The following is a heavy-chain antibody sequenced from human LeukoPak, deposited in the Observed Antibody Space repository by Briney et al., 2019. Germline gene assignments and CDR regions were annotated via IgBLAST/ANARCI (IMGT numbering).Heavy chain of an antibody. CDR3: ARDPGGPYRHFWSGYEHNFDY. CDR2: IWYDGSNK. D-gene: IGHD3-3*02. CDR1: GFTFSDHY. Sequence: GGSLRLSCAASGFTFSDHYVDWVRQAPGKGLEWVAVIWYDGSNKYYADSVKGRFTISRDNSKNTLYLQMNSLRAEDTAVYYCARDPGGPYRHFWSGYEHNFDYWGQGTLVTVSS. J-gene: IGHJ4*02. V-gene: IGHV3-33*08.